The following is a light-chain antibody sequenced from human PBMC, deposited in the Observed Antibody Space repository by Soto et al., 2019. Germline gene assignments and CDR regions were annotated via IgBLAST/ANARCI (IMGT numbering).Light chain of an antibody. CDR1: QSVSSN. CDR3: QQYHNWPPLT. V-gene: IGKV3-15*01. Sequence: EIVMTQSPATLSVSPGERATLSCRASQSVSSNFAWYQQKPGQAPRLLIYGASTRATGIPARFSGSGSGTEFPLHISSLQSEDFAVYYCQQYHNWPPLTFGGGTKVEIK. CDR2: GAS. J-gene: IGKJ4*01.